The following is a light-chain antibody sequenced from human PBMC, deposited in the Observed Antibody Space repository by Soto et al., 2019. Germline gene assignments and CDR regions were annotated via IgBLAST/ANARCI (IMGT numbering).Light chain of an antibody. CDR1: QSVGSDY. CDR3: PQFGRSSST. V-gene: IGKV3-20*01. Sequence: VLTRSPDTLSLSPGERATLSCRASQSVGSDYLAWYQQKVGRAPRLLIYAASSRATGIADRFSGTGFGTEYNLTISRLEPEDFGLYDCPQFGRSSSTFGQGTRLEIK. CDR2: AAS. J-gene: IGKJ5*01.